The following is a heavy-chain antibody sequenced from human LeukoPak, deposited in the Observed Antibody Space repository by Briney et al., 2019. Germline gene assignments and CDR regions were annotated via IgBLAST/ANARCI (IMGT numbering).Heavy chain of an antibody. CDR2: ISWNSGSI. V-gene: IGHV3-9*01. J-gene: IGHJ3*02. Sequence: SLRLSCAASGFTFGEDVMHWVGHAPGKGLEWVSGISWNSGSIGYADSVKGRFIISRDNAKNSLYLQMNSLRAEDTALYYCAKDIGPVVTDDAFDIWGQGTMVTVSS. D-gene: IGHD4-23*01. CDR3: AKDIGPVVTDDAFDI. CDR1: GFTFGEDV.